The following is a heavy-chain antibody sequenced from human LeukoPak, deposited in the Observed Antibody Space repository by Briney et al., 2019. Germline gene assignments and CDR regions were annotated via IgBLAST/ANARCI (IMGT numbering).Heavy chain of an antibody. CDR1: GGSFSGYY. Sequence: SETLSLTCAVYGGSFSGYYWSWIRQPPGKGLEWIGEINHSGSTNYNPSLKSRVTISVDTSKNQFSLKLSSVTAADTAVYYCARRDCSSTSCSRTFDYRGQGTLVTVSS. D-gene: IGHD2-2*01. CDR2: INHSGST. CDR3: ARRDCSSTSCSRTFDY. J-gene: IGHJ4*02. V-gene: IGHV4-34*01.